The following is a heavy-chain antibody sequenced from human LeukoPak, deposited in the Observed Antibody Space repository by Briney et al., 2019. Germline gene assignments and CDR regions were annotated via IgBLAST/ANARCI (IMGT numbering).Heavy chain of an antibody. D-gene: IGHD2-15*01. J-gene: IGHJ4*02. V-gene: IGHV3-23*01. CDR3: ARDRLVVAATPLDY. Sequence: GSLRLSCAASGFTFSSYAMSWVRQAPGKGLEWVSAISGSGGSTYYADSVKGRFTISRDNSKNTLYLQMNSLRAEDTAVYYCARDRLVVAATPLDYWGQGTLVTVSS. CDR2: ISGSGGST. CDR1: GFTFSSYA.